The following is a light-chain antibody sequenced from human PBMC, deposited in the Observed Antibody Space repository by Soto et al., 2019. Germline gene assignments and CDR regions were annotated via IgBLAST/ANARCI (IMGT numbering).Light chain of an antibody. J-gene: IGLJ2*01. Sequence: QSVLTQPPSASGTPGQRVTISCSGSSSNIGSNYVYWYQQLPGTAPNLLIYRNNQRPSGVPDRFSGSKSGTSASLAISGLRSEDEADYYCAAWYDSLSGIVVFGGGTKLTVL. CDR3: AAWYDSLSGIVV. V-gene: IGLV1-47*01. CDR1: SSNIGSNY. CDR2: RNN.